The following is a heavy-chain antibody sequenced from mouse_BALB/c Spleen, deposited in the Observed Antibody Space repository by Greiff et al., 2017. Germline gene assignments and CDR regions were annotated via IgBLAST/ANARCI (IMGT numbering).Heavy chain of an antibody. CDR2: IYPYNGGT. CDR3: ARYGNYYAMDY. Sequence: SGPELVKPGASVKISCKASGYTFTDYNMHWVKQSHGKSLEWIGYIYPYNGGTGYNQKFKSKATLTVDNSSSTAYMELRSLTSEDSAVYYCARYGNYYAMDYWGQGTSVTVSS. V-gene: IGHV1S29*02. CDR1: GYTFTDYN. J-gene: IGHJ4*01. D-gene: IGHD2-1*01.